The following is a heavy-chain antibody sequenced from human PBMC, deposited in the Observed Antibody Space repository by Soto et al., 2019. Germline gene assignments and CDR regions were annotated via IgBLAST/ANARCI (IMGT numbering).Heavy chain of an antibody. CDR1: GGTFSSYA. J-gene: IGHJ5*02. V-gene: IGHV1-69*13. D-gene: IGHD3-22*01. CDR2: IIPIFGTA. CDR3: ARGSYYYDSSGLIQNWFDP. Sequence: GASVKVSCKASGGTFSSYAISWVRQAPGQGLGWMGGIIPIFGTANYAQKFQGRVTITADESTSTAYMELSSLRSEDTAVYYCARGSYYYDSSGLIQNWFDPWGQGTLVTVSS.